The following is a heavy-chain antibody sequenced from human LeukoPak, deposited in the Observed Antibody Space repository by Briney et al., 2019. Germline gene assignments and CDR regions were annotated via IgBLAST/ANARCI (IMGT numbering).Heavy chain of an antibody. J-gene: IGHJ4*02. V-gene: IGHV3-21*01. CDR2: IDTVDYT. D-gene: IGHD6-13*01. CDR1: GFSFGSKI. CDR3: ATESSAALDY. Sequence: GGSLRLSCATSGFSFGSKILNWVRQAPGKGLQYVSSIDTVDYTYYADSVKGRFTISRDNAKNSLYLQMNSLRSEDTAVYFCATESSAALDYWGQGTLVTVSS.